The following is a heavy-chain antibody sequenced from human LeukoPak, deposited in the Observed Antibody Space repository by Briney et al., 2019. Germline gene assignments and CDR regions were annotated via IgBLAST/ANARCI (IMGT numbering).Heavy chain of an antibody. V-gene: IGHV3-48*02. D-gene: IGHD6-13*01. J-gene: IGHJ4*02. CDR3: ARDHYSRNDY. CDR1: GFSFSAYS. Sequence: GGSLRLSCAASGFSFSAYSMTWVRQAPGKGREWVSYISGSSGTIHYADSVKGRFSVSRDNGKNSLFLQMNSLRDEDTAVYYCARDHYSRNDYWGQGTLVTVSS. CDR2: ISGSSGTI.